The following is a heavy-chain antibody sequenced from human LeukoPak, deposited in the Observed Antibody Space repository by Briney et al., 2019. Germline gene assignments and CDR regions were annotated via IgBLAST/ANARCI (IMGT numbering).Heavy chain of an antibody. J-gene: IGHJ6*02. CDR2: VSGGLGAT. V-gene: IGHV3-23*01. Sequence: PGGSLRLSRAASGFTFYTYAITWGPQAPGKGLEWVASVSGGLGATYYSDSVRGGFTISRDNSKKKVSLQLNSLRAEDTGVYYCRKGGDMTNSWYSYGMDVWGQGTTVIVSS. CDR1: GFTFYTYA. D-gene: IGHD3-16*01. CDR3: RKGGDMTNSWYSYGMDV.